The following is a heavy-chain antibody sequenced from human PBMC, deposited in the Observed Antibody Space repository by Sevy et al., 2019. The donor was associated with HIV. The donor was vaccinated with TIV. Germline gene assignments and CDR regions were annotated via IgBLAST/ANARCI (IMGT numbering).Heavy chain of an antibody. J-gene: IGHJ6*02. Sequence: SQTLSLTCAISGDSVSSNSAAWNWIRQSPSRGLEWMGRTYYRSKWYNDYAVSVKSRITINPDTSKNKFSLRLNSVTPEDTAVYDFARDLSSSSSGVGYSYCGMDVWGQGTTVTVSS. CDR1: GDSVSSNSAA. CDR3: ARDLSSSSSGVGYSYCGMDV. D-gene: IGHD6-6*01. CDR2: TYYRSKWYN. V-gene: IGHV6-1*01.